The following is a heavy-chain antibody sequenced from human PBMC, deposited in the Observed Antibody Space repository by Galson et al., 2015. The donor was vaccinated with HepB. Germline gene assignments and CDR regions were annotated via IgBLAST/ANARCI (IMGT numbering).Heavy chain of an antibody. CDR1: GFTFSNAW. CDR3: ARLLWFRELSGWVDY. CDR2: ISYDGSNQ. J-gene: IGHJ4*02. Sequence: SLRLSCAASGFTFSNAWMSWVRQAPGKGLEWVAVISYDGSNQYYADSVKGRFTISRDNSKNTLYLQMNSLRSDDTAVYYCARLLWFRELSGWVDYWGQGTLVTVSS. V-gene: IGHV3-30*03. D-gene: IGHD3-10*01.